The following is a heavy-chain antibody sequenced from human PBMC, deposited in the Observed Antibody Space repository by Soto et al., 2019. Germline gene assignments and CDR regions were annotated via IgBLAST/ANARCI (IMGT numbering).Heavy chain of an antibody. Sequence: GGSLRLSCAASGFTFGSYAMSWVRQAPGKGLEWVSAISGSGGSTYYADSVKGRFTISRDNSKNTLYLQMNSLRAEDTAVYYCAKAKRGYSYGSAMLFDYWGQGTLVTVSS. CDR2: ISGSGGST. CDR3: AKAKRGYSYGSAMLFDY. D-gene: IGHD5-18*01. V-gene: IGHV3-23*01. J-gene: IGHJ4*02. CDR1: GFTFGSYA.